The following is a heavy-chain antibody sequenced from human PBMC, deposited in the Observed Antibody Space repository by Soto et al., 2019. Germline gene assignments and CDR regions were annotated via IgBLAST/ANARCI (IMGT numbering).Heavy chain of an antibody. Sequence: SETLSLTCAVYGGSFSGYYWSWIRQPPGKGLEWIGEINHSGSTNYNPSLKSRVTISVDTSKNQFSLKLSSVTAADTAVYYCARRPTAAAGIWSNNWFDPWGQGTLVTVSS. CDR2: INHSGST. D-gene: IGHD6-13*01. CDR1: GGSFSGYY. CDR3: ARRPTAAAGIWSNNWFDP. J-gene: IGHJ5*02. V-gene: IGHV4-34*01.